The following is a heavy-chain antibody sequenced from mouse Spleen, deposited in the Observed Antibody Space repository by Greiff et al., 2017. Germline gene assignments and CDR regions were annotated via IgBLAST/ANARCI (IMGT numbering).Heavy chain of an antibody. V-gene: IGHV1-54*01. D-gene: IGHD4-1*01. Sequence: VQLVESGAELVRPGTSVKVSCKASGYAFTNYLIEWIKERPGQGLEWIGVINPGSGGANYNEKFKDKATLTADKFSTTAYIQLSSLTSEDSAVYFCARFGLTGTGYWGQGTTLTVSS. CDR3: ARFGLTGTGY. CDR1: GYAFTNYL. CDR2: INPGSGGA. J-gene: IGHJ2*01.